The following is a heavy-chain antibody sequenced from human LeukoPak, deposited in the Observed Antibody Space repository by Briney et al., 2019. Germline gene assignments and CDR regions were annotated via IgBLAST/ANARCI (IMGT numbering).Heavy chain of an antibody. V-gene: IGHV4-39*01. D-gene: IGHD4-17*01. Sequence: TSETLSLTCTVSGGSISNSSYYWGWIRQPPGKGLEWIGSIYYSGSTYYNPSLKSRVTISVDTSKNQFSLKLSSVTAADTAVYYCARRRTTHYYYYYMDVWGKGTTVTVSS. CDR3: ARRRTTHYYYYYMDV. CDR1: GGSISNSSYY. J-gene: IGHJ6*03. CDR2: IYYSGST.